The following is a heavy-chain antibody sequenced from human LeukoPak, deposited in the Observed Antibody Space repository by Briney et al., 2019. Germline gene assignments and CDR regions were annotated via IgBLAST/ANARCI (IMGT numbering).Heavy chain of an antibody. CDR2: ISYDGYTK. V-gene: IGHV3-30*15. D-gene: IGHD6-6*01. J-gene: IGHJ3*02. CDR3: TRDVHRTSSKPGWPFDT. Sequence: GGSLRLSCAASEFTFSSYAMHWVRRAPGKGLEWVAFISYDGYTKYYADSVKGRFTISRDNSKNTLYLQMSSLRADDTAVYYCTRDVHRTSSKPGWPFDTWGQGTVVTVSS. CDR1: EFTFSSYA.